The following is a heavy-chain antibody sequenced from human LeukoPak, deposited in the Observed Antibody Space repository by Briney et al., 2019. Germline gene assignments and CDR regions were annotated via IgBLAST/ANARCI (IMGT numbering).Heavy chain of an antibody. V-gene: IGHV1-2*06. CDR1: GYTFTGYY. Sequence: ASVKVSCKASGYTFTGYYIHWVRQTPGQGLEWMGRISPSSGGTNYAQKLQGRVTMTTDTSTSTAYMELRSLRSDDTAVYYCARDLRGDWYSSSWPLDYWGQGTLVTVSS. D-gene: IGHD6-13*01. J-gene: IGHJ4*02. CDR3: ARDLRGDWYSSSWPLDY. CDR2: ISPSSGGT.